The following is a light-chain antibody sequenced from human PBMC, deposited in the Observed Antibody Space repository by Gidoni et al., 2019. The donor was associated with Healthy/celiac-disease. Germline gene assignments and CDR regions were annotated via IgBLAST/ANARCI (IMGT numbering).Light chain of an antibody. J-gene: IGKJ4*01. CDR1: QSVSSSY. CDR2: GAS. Sequence: DIVLTLSPGTLSLSPGERASLSGRASQSVSSSYLAWYQQKPGQAPRLLIYGASSMATGIPARFSGSGSGTDFTLTINRLEPEDFAVYYCQQYGSSPLTFGGGTKVEIK. V-gene: IGKV3-20*01. CDR3: QQYGSSPLT.